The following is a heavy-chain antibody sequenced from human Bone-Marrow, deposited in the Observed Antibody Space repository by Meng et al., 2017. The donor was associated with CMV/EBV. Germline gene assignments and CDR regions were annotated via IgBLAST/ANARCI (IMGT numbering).Heavy chain of an antibody. D-gene: IGHD4-17*01. V-gene: IGHV3-74*01. CDR1: GFTFSSYW. Sequence: GESLKISCAASGFTFSSYWMHWVRQAPGKGLVWVSRINSDGSSTSYADSVKGRFTISRDNAKNTLYLQMNSLKAEDTAVYYCAREGNGDYEHYYYCYYGMDVWGQGTTVTVSS. CDR2: INSDGSST. J-gene: IGHJ6*02. CDR3: AREGNGDYEHYYYCYYGMDV.